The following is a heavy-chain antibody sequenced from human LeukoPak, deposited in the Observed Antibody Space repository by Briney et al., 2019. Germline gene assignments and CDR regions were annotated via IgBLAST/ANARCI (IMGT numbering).Heavy chain of an antibody. Sequence: GGSLRLSCAASGFTFSNYAMNWVRQAPGKGLEWVSSITSSSSYIYYADSLKGRFTISRDNAKNSLYLQMSSLRAEDTAMYYCARDPRPYTVSGLLDSWGQGTLVTVSS. D-gene: IGHD4-17*01. V-gene: IGHV3-21*01. J-gene: IGHJ4*02. CDR3: ARDPRPYTVSGLLDS. CDR2: ITSSSSYI. CDR1: GFTFSNYA.